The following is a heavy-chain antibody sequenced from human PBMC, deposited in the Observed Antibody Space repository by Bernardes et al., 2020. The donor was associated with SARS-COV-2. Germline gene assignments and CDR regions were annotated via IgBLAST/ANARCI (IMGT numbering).Heavy chain of an antibody. Sequence: GGSLRLSCAASGFIVTDNYMPWVRQAPGKGLEWVSTVYKSGNAYYADAVKGRFTISRDTSKNILFLQMDSLTDEDAAFYYCARGGNYYLDYWGQGTLVTVSS. CDR1: GFIVTDNY. V-gene: IGHV3-66*01. J-gene: IGHJ4*02. CDR2: VYKSGNA. CDR3: ARGGNYYLDY. D-gene: IGHD1-26*01.